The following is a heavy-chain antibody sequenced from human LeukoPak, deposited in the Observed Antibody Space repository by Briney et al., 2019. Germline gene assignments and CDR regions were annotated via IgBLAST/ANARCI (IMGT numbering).Heavy chain of an antibody. CDR2: LGIAGDT. Sequence: GGSLRLSCAASGFTVSSYAMHWVRQPIGKGLEWVSALGIAGDTFYPGSVKGRFTISRENTKNSLYLQMNSLRAEDTAMYYCARQKQSHGNFDYWGQGTLVTVSS. V-gene: IGHV3-13*01. J-gene: IGHJ4*02. D-gene: IGHD1-26*01. CDR1: GFTVSSYA. CDR3: ARQKQSHGNFDY.